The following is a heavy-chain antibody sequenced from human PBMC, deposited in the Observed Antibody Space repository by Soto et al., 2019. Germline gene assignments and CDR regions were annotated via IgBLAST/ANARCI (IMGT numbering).Heavy chain of an antibody. CDR2: INPSDGSI. V-gene: IGHV1-46*01. D-gene: IGHD4-17*01. CDR3: ARGEATVVTPSGY. J-gene: IGHJ4*02. Sequence: QVQLVQSGAEVKKPGASVKVSCKTSGYTFTSYYMHWVRQAPGQGLEWMGIINPSDGSITYAQKFQGRVTMTRDTYTSTVYLELSSLRSEDTAVYYCARGEATVVTPSGYWGQGTLVTVSS. CDR1: GYTFTSYY.